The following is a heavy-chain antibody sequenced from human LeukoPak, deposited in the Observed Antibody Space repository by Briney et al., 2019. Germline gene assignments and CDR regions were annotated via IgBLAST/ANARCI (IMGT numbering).Heavy chain of an antibody. D-gene: IGHD3-22*01. V-gene: IGHV4-61*02. J-gene: IGHJ4*02. CDR3: ARDGSGYYDTSGYRN. CDR2: IYTSGST. CDR1: GASISSGSYY. Sequence: SETLSLTCTVSGASISSGSYYRSWIRQPAGKGLEWIGRIYTSGSTNYNPSLKSRVTISLDTSKNQFSLNLSSVSAADTAVYYCARDGSGYYDTSGYRNWGQGTLVTVSS.